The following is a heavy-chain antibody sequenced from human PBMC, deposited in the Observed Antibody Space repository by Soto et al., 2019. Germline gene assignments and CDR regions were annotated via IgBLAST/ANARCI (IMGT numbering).Heavy chain of an antibody. CDR1: GYSISAYY. V-gene: IGHV1-2*02. Sequence: QVQLVQSGTEVKKPGASVKVSCQASGYSISAYYIHWVRQAPGQGLEWMGWIDPKNGGTVSAQKFQGRLTMTRDTSISTVYMDLSGLTSDDTALYYCGRDDYGIFPYWGQGCLVTVSS. J-gene: IGHJ4*02. CDR3: GRDDYGIFPY. CDR2: IDPKNGGT. D-gene: IGHD3-10*01.